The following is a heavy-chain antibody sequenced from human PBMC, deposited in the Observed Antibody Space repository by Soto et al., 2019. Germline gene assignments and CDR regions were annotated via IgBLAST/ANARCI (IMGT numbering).Heavy chain of an antibody. CDR2: INHSGST. D-gene: IGHD3-3*01. Sequence: SETLSLTCAVYGGSFSGYYWSWIRQPPGKGLEWIGEINHSGSTNYNPSLKSRVTIPVDTSKNQFSLKLSSVTAADTAVYYCARGRRAIFGVSYYYYGMDVWGQGTTVTVSS. J-gene: IGHJ6*02. CDR3: ARGRRAIFGVSYYYYGMDV. V-gene: IGHV4-34*01. CDR1: GGSFSGYY.